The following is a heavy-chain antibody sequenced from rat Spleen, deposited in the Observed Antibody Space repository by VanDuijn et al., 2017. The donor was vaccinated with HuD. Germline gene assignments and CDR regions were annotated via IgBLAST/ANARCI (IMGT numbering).Heavy chain of an antibody. Sequence: EVQLVESGGGLIQPGNSLKLSCAASGFTFSDYAMAWVRQSPKKGLEWVATIFYDGSSTYYRDSVKGRFTISRDNAKSTLYLQMDSLRSEDTATYYCATQDYGGHNERPFAYWGQGVMVTVSS. J-gene: IGHJ2*01. CDR3: ATQDYGGHNERPFAY. CDR1: GFTFSDYA. CDR2: IFYDGSST. D-gene: IGHD1-11*01. V-gene: IGHV5S10*01.